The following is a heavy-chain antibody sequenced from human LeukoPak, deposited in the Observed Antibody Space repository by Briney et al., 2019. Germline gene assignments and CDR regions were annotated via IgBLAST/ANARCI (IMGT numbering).Heavy chain of an antibody. CDR3: ARADYYDGSGSFGDY. Sequence: PGESLRLSCAASGFTFTSYWMSWVRQAPGKELEWVANIDQDGSEKYYVDSVKGRFTISRDNARNSLYLHMTSLRAEDTAFYYCARADYYDGSGSFGDYWGQGTLVTVSS. J-gene: IGHJ4*02. CDR1: GFTFTSYW. CDR2: IDQDGSEK. V-gene: IGHV3-7*04. D-gene: IGHD3-22*01.